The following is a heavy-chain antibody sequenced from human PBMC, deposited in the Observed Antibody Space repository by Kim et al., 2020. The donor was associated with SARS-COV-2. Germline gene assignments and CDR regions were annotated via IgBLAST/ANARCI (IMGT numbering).Heavy chain of an antibody. J-gene: IGHJ4*02. Sequence: GGTNYEQKFEGRLTMTRDTSISTVYLELTSLRSDDTAVYYCARSSLLDFDYWGQGTLVTVSS. CDR2: GGT. D-gene: IGHD3-16*02. CDR3: ARSSLLDFDY. V-gene: IGHV1-2*02.